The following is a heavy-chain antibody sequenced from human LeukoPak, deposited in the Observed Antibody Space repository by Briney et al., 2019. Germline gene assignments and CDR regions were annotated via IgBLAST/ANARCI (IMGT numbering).Heavy chain of an antibody. CDR2: ISSSSSTI. Sequence: GGSLRLSCAASGFIVSSNYMSWVRQAPGKGLEWVSYISSSSSTIYYADSVKGRFTISRDNAKNSLYLQMNSLRAEDTAVYYCARFGIIAVAGLDYWGQGTLVTVSS. V-gene: IGHV3-48*04. J-gene: IGHJ4*02. CDR1: GFIVSSNY. D-gene: IGHD6-19*01. CDR3: ARFGIIAVAGLDY.